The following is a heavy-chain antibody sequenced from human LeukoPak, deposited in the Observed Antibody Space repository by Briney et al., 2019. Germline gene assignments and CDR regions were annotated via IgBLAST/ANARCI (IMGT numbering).Heavy chain of an antibody. J-gene: IGHJ4*02. CDR2: ISSSSSYI. CDR3: ARGGGAVALYYFDY. CDR1: EFTFSDYS. Sequence: GGSRRLCCAASEFTFSDYSMNWVRQAPGKGLEWVSSISSSSSYIYYADSVKGRFTISRDNAKNSLYLQMNSLRAEDAAVYYCARGGGAVALYYFDYWGQGTLVTVSS. D-gene: IGHD6-19*01. V-gene: IGHV3-21*01.